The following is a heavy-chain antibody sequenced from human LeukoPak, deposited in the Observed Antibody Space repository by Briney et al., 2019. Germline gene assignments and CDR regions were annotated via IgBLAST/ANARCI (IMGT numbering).Heavy chain of an antibody. J-gene: IGHJ4*02. CDR3: ARGRRGYDLFDY. D-gene: IGHD5-12*01. CDR1: GYTFTGYY. CDR2: INPNSGGT. Sequence: AASVTVSCKASGYTFTGYYMHWVRQAPGQGLEWMGWINPNSGGTNYAQKFQGRVTMTRDTSISTAYMELSRLRSDDTAMYYCARGRRGYDLFDYWGQGTLVTVSS. V-gene: IGHV1-2*02.